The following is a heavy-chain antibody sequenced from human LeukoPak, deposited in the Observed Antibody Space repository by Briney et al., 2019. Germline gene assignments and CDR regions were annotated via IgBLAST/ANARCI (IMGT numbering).Heavy chain of an antibody. CDR2: ISYGGTT. CDR3: ARARINWFDP. V-gene: IGHV4-59*01. Sequence: PSETLSLTCTVSGGSISSYYWSWIRQPPGKGLEWIGYISYGGTTKYNPSLKSRVTISVDTSKNQFSLKLSSVTAADTALYYCARARINWFDPWGQGTLVTVSS. CDR1: GGSISSYY. J-gene: IGHJ5*02. D-gene: IGHD1-14*01.